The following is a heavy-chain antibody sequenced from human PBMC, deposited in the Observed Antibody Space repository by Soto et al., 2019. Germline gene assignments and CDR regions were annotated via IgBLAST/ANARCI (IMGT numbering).Heavy chain of an antibody. V-gene: IGHV4-31*03. CDR2: VYYSGSS. Sequence: SETLSLTCTVPGDSISGGASFWSWIRQPPGKGLEWIANVYYSGSSYYNPSLKSRLTISVDTTKNQFSLQLKSMTAADTAVYYCAKLSCTSSTCYFPGWFDPWGQGTLVTVSS. CDR1: GDSISGGASF. CDR3: AKLSCTSSTCYFPGWFDP. D-gene: IGHD2-2*01. J-gene: IGHJ5*02.